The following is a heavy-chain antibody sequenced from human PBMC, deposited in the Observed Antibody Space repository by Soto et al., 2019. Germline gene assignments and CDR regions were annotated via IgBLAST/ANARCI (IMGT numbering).Heavy chain of an antibody. CDR1: GFTFRSYH. CDR3: AKRELDDN. V-gene: IGHV3-23*01. D-gene: IGHD1-26*01. J-gene: IGHJ4*02. CDR2: ISDSGART. Sequence: VHLLESGGALVQPGGSLRLSCVASGFTFRSYHMSWVRQAPGKGLEWVSGISDSGARTDYADSVKGRFTVSRDNSKNTLYLQMNALRIEDTAIYFCAKRELDDNWVQGTLVTVSS.